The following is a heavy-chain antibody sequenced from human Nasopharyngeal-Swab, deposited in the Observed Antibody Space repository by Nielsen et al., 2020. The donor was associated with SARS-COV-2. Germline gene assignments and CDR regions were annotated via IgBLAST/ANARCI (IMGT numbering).Heavy chain of an antibody. D-gene: IGHD4-17*01. Sequence: SETLSLTCTVSGGSISSGGYYWSWIRQHPGKGLEWIGYIYYSGSTYYNPSLKSRVTISVDTSKNQFSLKLSSVTAADTAVYYCARAIGQNYGDYLNWGQGTLVTVSS. V-gene: IGHV4-31*03. CDR3: ARAIGQNYGDYLN. CDR2: IYYSGST. CDR1: GGSISSGGYY. J-gene: IGHJ4*02.